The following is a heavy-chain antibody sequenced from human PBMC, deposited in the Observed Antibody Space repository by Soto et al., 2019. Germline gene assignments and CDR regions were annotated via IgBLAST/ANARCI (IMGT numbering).Heavy chain of an antibody. Sequence: LCCPASGFTCSSDWMSWGRHAPVKGLECVANIKQDGSEKYYLDSVKGRFTISRDNAKNSLYLRMNSLRAEDTSVYYCASYEFWRGKYYYYVVEVWAQASTGIVS. J-gene: IGHJ6*02. CDR3: ASYEFWRGKYYYYVVEV. D-gene: IGHD3-3*01. CDR2: IKQDGSEK. CDR1: GFTCSSDW. V-gene: IGHV3-7*02.